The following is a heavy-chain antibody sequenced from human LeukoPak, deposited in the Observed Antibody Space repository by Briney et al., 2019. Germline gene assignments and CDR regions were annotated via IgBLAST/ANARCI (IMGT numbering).Heavy chain of an antibody. D-gene: IGHD3-22*01. J-gene: IGHJ4*02. CDR1: GFTFSSYG. V-gene: IGHV3-33*01. CDR3: AREPPDSSGYCYYFDY. CDR2: IWYDGSNK. Sequence: PGRSLRLSCAASGFTFSSYGMHWVRQAPGKGLEWVAVIWYDGSNKYYADSVKGRFTISRDNSKNTLYLQMNSLRAEDTAVYYCAREPPDSSGYCYYFDYWGQGTLVTVSS.